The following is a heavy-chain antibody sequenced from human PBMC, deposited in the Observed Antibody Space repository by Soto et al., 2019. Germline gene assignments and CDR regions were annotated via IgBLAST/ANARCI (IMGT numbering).Heavy chain of an antibody. CDR3: AQKGPEDWPLEY. CDR2: IYWDDSK. D-gene: IGHD3-9*01. Sequence: QITVKESGPTLVRPTQTLTLTCAFSGFSLSTSGVGVGWIRQPPGKALEWLAVIYWDDSKHYSPSLRSRLTTTKDTSQTPMVLTMTNMDPMDTGTYYCAQKGPEDWPLEYWGQGTLVTVSS. CDR1: GFSLSTSGVG. V-gene: IGHV2-5*02. J-gene: IGHJ4*02.